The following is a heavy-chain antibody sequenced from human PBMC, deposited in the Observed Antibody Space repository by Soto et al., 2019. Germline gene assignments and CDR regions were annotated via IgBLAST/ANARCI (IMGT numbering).Heavy chain of an antibody. CDR1: GGSFSGYY. CDR2: INHSGST. V-gene: IGHV4-34*01. CDR3: ARGRLNFDYIWGSYRSSYYFDY. Sequence: SETLSLTCAVYGGSFSGYYWSWFRQPPGKGLEWIGEINHSGSTNYNPSLKSRVTISVDTSKNQFSLKLSSVTAADTAVYYCARGRLNFDYIWGSYRSSYYFDYWGQGTLVTGSS. D-gene: IGHD3-16*02. J-gene: IGHJ4*02.